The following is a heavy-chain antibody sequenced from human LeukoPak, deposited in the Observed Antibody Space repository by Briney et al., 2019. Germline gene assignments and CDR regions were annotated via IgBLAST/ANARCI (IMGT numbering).Heavy chain of an antibody. V-gene: IGHV4-59*03. D-gene: IGHD2-8*01. Sequence: PSETLSLTCTVSGDSTSNFYWNWIRQSPGKGLEWIGNIHYSGSSVYNPSLKSRGTISIDTSRRQFFLKLNSVTAADTAVYFCALAPNSNWFDFWGPGTLVTVSS. J-gene: IGHJ5*01. CDR1: GDSTSNFY. CDR3: ALAPNSNWFDF. CDR2: IHYSGSS.